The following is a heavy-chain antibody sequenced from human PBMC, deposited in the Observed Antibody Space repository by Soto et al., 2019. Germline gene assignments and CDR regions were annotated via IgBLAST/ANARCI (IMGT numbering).Heavy chain of an antibody. D-gene: IGHD2-15*01. CDR1: GFTFSSYA. V-gene: IGHV3-23*01. J-gene: IGHJ4*02. Sequence: GGSLRLSCAASGFTFSSYAMSWVRQAPGKGLEWVSAISGSGGSTYYADSVKGRFTISRDNSKNTLYLQMNSLRAEDTAVYYCAKTRYCSGGSCLRTAPFDYWGQGTLVTVSS. CDR3: AKTRYCSGGSCLRTAPFDY. CDR2: ISGSGGST.